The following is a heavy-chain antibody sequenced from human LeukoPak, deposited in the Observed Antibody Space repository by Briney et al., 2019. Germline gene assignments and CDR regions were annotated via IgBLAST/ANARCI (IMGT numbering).Heavy chain of an antibody. J-gene: IGHJ4*02. CDR3: ASPKKGFGWTDPEGFDY. CDR1: GYTFTGYY. D-gene: IGHD3-10*01. V-gene: IGHV1-2*02. Sequence: ASVKVSCKASGYTFTGYYMHWVRQAPGQGLEWMGWINPNSSGTNYAQKFQGRVTLTRDTSISTAYMEFSNLRSDDTAVYYCASPKKGFGWTDPEGFDYWGQGTLVTVSS. CDR2: INPNSSGT.